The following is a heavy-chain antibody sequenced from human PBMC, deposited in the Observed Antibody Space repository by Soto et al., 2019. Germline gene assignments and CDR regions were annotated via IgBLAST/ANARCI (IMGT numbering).Heavy chain of an antibody. CDR3: ARLYEGYGDNRKDI. Sequence: QVQLVESGGGVVQPGRSLRLSCAASGFTFSSYGMHWVRQAPGKGLEWVAVIWYDGSNKYYADSVKGRFTISRDNSKNTLYLQMNSLRAEDTAVYYCARLYEGYGDNRKDIWGQGTMVTVSS. J-gene: IGHJ3*02. V-gene: IGHV3-33*01. D-gene: IGHD4-17*01. CDR1: GFTFSSYG. CDR2: IWYDGSNK.